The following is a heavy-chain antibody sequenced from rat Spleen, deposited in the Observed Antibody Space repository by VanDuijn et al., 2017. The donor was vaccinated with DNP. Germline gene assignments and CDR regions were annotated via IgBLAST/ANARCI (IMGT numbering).Heavy chain of an antibody. D-gene: IGHD1-2*01. V-gene: IGHV5-29*01. Sequence: EVQLVESGGGLVQPGRSLKLSCAASGFTFSNYGMAWVCQAPTKGLEWVATISYDGSNTYYRDSVKGRFTISRDNAKSTLYLQMDSLRSEDTATYYCTRHGSYYSSYRDYFDYWGQGVMVTVSS. J-gene: IGHJ2*01. CDR3: TRHGSYYSSYRDYFDY. CDR1: GFTFSNYG. CDR2: ISYDGSNT.